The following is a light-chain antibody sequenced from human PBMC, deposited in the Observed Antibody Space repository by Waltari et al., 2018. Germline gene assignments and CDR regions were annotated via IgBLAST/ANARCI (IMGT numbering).Light chain of an antibody. V-gene: IGKV4-1*01. CDR2: WAS. CDR3: HQHYTTPWT. Sequence: DIAMTQSPDPLAVSLGERATTHCKSTRSVFYTDNNKNYSTWYQQKPGQPPQLLISWASTRESGVPDRFIGSGSGTDFTLTISSLQAEDVAVYYCHQHYTTPWTFGQGTLVEL. CDR1: RSVFYTDNNKNY. J-gene: IGKJ1*01.